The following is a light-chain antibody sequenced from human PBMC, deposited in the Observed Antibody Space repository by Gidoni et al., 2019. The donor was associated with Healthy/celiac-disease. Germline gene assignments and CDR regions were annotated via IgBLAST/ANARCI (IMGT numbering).Light chain of an antibody. J-gene: IGKJ4*01. CDR2: DAS. V-gene: IGKV3-11*01. CDR1: QSVSSC. Sequence: EIVLTQSPATLSLSPGERATLSCRASQSVSSCLAWYQQKPGQAPRLLIYDASNRATGIPARFSGSGSGTDFTLTISSLEPEDFAVYYCQQRSNWPPGLTFGGXTKVEIK. CDR3: QQRSNWPPGLT.